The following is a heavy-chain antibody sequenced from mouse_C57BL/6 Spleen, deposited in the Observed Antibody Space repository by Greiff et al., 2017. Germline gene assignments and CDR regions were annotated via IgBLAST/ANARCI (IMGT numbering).Heavy chain of an antibody. CDR2: INPSNGGT. D-gene: IGHD2-1*01. V-gene: IGHV1-53*01. CDR1: GYTFTSYW. Sequence: QVQLKQPGTELVKPGASVKLSCKASGYTFTSYWMHWVKQRPGQGLEWIGNINPSNGGTNYNEKFKSKATLTVDKSSSTAYMQLSSLTSEDSAVYYCARFGNSLFYAMDYWGQGTSVTVSS. J-gene: IGHJ4*01. CDR3: ARFGNSLFYAMDY.